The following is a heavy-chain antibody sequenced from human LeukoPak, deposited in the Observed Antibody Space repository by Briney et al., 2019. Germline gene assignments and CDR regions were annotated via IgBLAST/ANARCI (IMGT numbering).Heavy chain of an antibody. CDR1: GFTFSSYS. V-gene: IGHV3-48*01. Sequence: GGSLRLSCAASGFTFSSYSMNWVRQAPGKGLEWVSYISSSSSTIYYADSVKGRFTISRDNSKNTLYLQMNSLRAEDTAVYYCAKGSSGWLNWFDPWGQGTLVTVSS. CDR3: AKGSSGWLNWFDP. D-gene: IGHD6-19*01. CDR2: ISSSSSTI. J-gene: IGHJ5*02.